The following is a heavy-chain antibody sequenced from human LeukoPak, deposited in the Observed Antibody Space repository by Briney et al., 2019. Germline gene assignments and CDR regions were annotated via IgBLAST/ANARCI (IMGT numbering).Heavy chain of an antibody. J-gene: IGHJ4*02. CDR2: ISYSGTT. CDR1: GASISSGNYF. V-gene: IGHV4-39*01. CDR3: ARSFDY. Sequence: SETLSLTCSVPGASISSGNYFWNWVRQSPVKGLEWIGCISYSGTTHYNPSLKSRVTIFVDTSKNQFSLNLNSVTASDTAVYYCARSFDYWGQGTLVAVSS.